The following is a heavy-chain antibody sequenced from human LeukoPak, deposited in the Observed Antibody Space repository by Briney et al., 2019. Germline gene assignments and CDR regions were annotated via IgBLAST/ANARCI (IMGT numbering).Heavy chain of an antibody. CDR1: GGTFSSYA. CDR2: IIPILGIA. V-gene: IGHV1-69*04. Sequence: ASVKVSCKASGGTFSSYAISWVRQAPGQGLEWMGRIIPILGIANYAQKFQGRVTLTSDKSTSTAYMELSGLTSEDTAVYYCARAPYGMDVWGQGTTVTVSS. CDR3: ARAPYGMDV. J-gene: IGHJ6*02.